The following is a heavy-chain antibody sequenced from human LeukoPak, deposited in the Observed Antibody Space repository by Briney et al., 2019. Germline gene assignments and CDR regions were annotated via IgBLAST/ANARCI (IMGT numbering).Heavy chain of an antibody. CDR1: GYTFISYG. Sequence: ASVKVSYKASGYTFISYGISWVRQAPGQGLEWMGWISAYNGNTNYAQKLQGRVTMTTDTSTSTAYMELRSLRSDDTAVYYCARDARTTGNPDYWGQGTLVTVSS. V-gene: IGHV1-18*01. CDR2: ISAYNGNT. J-gene: IGHJ4*02. CDR3: ARDARTTGNPDY. D-gene: IGHD1-1*01.